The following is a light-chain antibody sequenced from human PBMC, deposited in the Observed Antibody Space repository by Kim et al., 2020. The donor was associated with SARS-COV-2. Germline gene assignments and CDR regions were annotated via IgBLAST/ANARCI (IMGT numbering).Light chain of an antibody. CDR3: QVWDSSIVV. V-gene: IGLV3-9*01. CDR2: RDS. J-gene: IGLJ2*01. CDR1: NIGSKN. Sequence: VSVVQGQTARITCGGNNIGSKNVFWYQQKPGQAPVLVIYRDSNRPSGIPERFSGSSSGNTATLTISRAQAGDEADYHCQVWDSSIVVFGGGTQLTVL.